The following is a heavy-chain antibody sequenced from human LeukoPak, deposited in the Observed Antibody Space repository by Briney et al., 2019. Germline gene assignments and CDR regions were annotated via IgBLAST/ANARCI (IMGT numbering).Heavy chain of an antibody. Sequence: KPSETLSLTCTVSGGSISSYYWSWIRQPPGKGLEWIGYIYYSGSTNYNPSLKSRVTISVDTSKNQFSLKLSSVTAADTAVYYCARHDPRGYDFWSGYYREVWFDPWGQGTLVTVSS. J-gene: IGHJ5*02. CDR3: ARHDPRGYDFWSGYYREVWFDP. CDR1: GGSISSYY. D-gene: IGHD3-3*01. V-gene: IGHV4-59*08. CDR2: IYYSGST.